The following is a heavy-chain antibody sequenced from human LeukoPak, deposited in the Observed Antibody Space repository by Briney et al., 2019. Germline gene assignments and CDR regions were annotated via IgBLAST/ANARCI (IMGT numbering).Heavy chain of an antibody. CDR1: GFTFSTSS. J-gene: IGHJ6*03. Sequence: GGSLRLSCAASGFTFSTSSMNWVRQAPGKGLEWVSSISASGSYIYYADSVKGRFTISRDNAKNSLSLQMNSLRAEDTAVYYCAKPFIVGATGYYYYYMDVWGKGTTVTVSS. V-gene: IGHV3-21*04. CDR3: AKPFIVGATGYYYYYMDV. D-gene: IGHD1-26*01. CDR2: ISASGSYI.